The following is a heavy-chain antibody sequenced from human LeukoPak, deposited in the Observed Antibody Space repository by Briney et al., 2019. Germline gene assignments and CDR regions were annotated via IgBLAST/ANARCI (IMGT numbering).Heavy chain of an antibody. CDR3: ARVSDRYDDDQNVDY. V-gene: IGHV1-69*04. CDR2: IIPILGIA. J-gene: IGHJ4*02. CDR1: GGTLSSYA. D-gene: IGHD3-16*01. Sequence: ASVKVSCKASGGTLSSYAISWVRQAPGQGLEWMGRIIPILGIANYAQKFQGRVTITADKSTSTAYMELSSLRSEDTAVYYCARVSDRYDDDQNVDYWGQGTLVTVSS.